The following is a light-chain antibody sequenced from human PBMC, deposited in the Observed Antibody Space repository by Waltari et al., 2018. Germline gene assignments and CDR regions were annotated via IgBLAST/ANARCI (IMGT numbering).Light chain of an antibody. CDR3: MQATQWPLT. V-gene: IGKV2-30*02. CDR1: QSLVHSDGKTY. Sequence: DVVMTQSPLSLPVTLGQPATISCRSSQSLVHSDGKTYLNWFQQRPGQAPRRLIYKVFNRDSGVPDRFSGSGSGTDFTLKISRVEAEDVGTYYCMQATQWPLTFGQGTKVEIK. J-gene: IGKJ1*01. CDR2: KVF.